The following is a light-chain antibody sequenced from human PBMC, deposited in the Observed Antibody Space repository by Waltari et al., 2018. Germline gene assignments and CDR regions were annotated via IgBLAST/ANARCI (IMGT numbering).Light chain of an antibody. J-gene: IGLJ3*02. Sequence: SALTHPASLSGSPGQWITIPCTGSNSHVRPDNYVSWYQQHPGKAPKLMIYDVSKRPSGVSDRFSGSKSGNTASLTISGLQAEDEADYYCSSYTSSSTLVFGGGTKVTVL. CDR1: NSHVRPDNY. CDR2: DVS. V-gene: IGLV2-14*01. CDR3: SSYTSSSTLV.